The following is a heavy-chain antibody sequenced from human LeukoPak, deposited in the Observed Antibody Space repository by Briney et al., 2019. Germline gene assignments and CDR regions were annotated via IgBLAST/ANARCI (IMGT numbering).Heavy chain of an antibody. CDR2: ISGGSDII. CDR3: ARYGSGRNYIDPFDF. CDR1: GFSFSRHA. V-gene: IGHV3-48*01. D-gene: IGHD3-10*01. Sequence: PGGSLRLSCAASGFSFSRHAMNWVRQAPGKGLEWISHISGGSDIIEYADSVKGRFTISRDNGRGSLYLQINSLRVEDTAVYYCARYGSGRNYIDPFDFWGQGTLVAVSS. J-gene: IGHJ4*02.